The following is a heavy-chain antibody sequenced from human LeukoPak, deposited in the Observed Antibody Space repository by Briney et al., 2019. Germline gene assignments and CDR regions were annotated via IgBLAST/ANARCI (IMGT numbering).Heavy chain of an antibody. V-gene: IGHV3-21*01. J-gene: IGHJ4*02. D-gene: IGHD3-10*01. Sequence: PGGSLRLSCAASGFTFSSYSMNWVRQAPGKGLEWVSSISSSSSYIYYADSVKGRFTISRDNAKNSLYLQVNSLRAEDTAVYYCARDGYGSGSYYLYPFDYWGQGTLVTVSS. CDR1: GFTFSSYS. CDR2: ISSSSSYI. CDR3: ARDGYGSGSYYLYPFDY.